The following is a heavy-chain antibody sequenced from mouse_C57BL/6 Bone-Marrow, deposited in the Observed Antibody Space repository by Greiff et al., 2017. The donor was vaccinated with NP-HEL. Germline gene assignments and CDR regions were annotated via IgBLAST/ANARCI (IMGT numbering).Heavy chain of an antibody. J-gene: IGHJ1*03. D-gene: IGHD3-3*01. CDR2: ISDGGSYT. V-gene: IGHV5-4*03. Sequence: EVMLVESGGGLVKPGGSLKLSCAASGFTFSSYAMSWVRQTPEKRLEWVATISDGGSYTYYPDNVKGRFTISRDNAKNNLYLQMSHLKSEDTAVYYCARLGQWYFDVWGTGTTVTVSS. CDR1: GFTFSSYA. CDR3: ARLGQWYFDV.